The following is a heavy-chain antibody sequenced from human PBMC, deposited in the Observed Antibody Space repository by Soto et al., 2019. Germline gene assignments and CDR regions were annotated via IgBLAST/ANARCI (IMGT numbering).Heavy chain of an antibody. J-gene: IGHJ4*02. Sequence: EVQLVEAGGGLVRPGGSLRLSCTASGFIFSHAWLDWVRQAPGKGLEWVGRIKSEPEGGTTDYAAPVKGRFAISRDDSKIALFLQMHCLEAEDTAVYFSTAENSTWFANWGQGTLVTVSS. D-gene: IGHD6-13*01. CDR2: IKSEPEGGTT. CDR3: TAENSTWFAN. V-gene: IGHV3-15*07. CDR1: GFIFSHAW.